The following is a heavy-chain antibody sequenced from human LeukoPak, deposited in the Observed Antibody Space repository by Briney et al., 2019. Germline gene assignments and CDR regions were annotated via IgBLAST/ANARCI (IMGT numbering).Heavy chain of an antibody. J-gene: IGHJ4*02. D-gene: IGHD5-12*01. CDR2: ISAYNGNT. CDR3: ARARVDIVATDFDY. CDR1: GYTFTSYG. V-gene: IGHV1-18*01. Sequence: ASVKVSCTASGYTFTSYGISWVRQAPGQGLEWMGWISAYNGNTNYAQKLQGRVTMTTDTSTSTAYMELRSLRSDDTAVYYCARARVDIVATDFDYWGQGTLVTVSS.